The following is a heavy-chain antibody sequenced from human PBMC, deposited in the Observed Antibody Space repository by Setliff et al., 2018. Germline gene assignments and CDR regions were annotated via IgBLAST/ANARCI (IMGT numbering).Heavy chain of an antibody. CDR3: AKGLPYDILTGTFLDY. Sequence: SGGSLRLSCAASGFTFSSYGMHWVRQAPGKGLEWVAFIRYDGSNKYYADSVKGRFTISRDNSKNTLYLQMNSLRAEDTAVYYCAKGLPYDILTGTFLDYWGQGTLVTVSS. CDR1: GFTFSSYG. V-gene: IGHV3-30*02. D-gene: IGHD3-9*01. CDR2: IRYDGSNK. J-gene: IGHJ4*02.